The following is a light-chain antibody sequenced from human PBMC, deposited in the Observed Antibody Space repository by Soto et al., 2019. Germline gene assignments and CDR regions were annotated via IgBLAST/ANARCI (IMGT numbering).Light chain of an antibody. Sequence: EIVMTQSPATLSVSPGERATLSCRASQSVSSNLAWYQQKPGQAPRLLIYGASTRATGIPARFSGSGSGTEFTLTISSLQSEDLAVYYCQQYKEWPPFTFGQGTRLEIK. CDR1: QSVSSN. CDR2: GAS. J-gene: IGKJ5*01. V-gene: IGKV3-15*01. CDR3: QQYKEWPPFT.